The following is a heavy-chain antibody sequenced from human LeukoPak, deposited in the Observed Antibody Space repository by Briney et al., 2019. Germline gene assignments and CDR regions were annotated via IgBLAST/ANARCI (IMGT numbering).Heavy chain of an antibody. J-gene: IGHJ4*02. CDR2: INHSGST. V-gene: IGHV4-34*01. D-gene: IGHD3-10*01. CDR3: ARGPILLWFGELAGYFDY. CDR1: GGSFSGYY. Sequence: SETLSLTCAVYGGSFSGYYWSWIRQPPGKWLEWIGEINHSGSTNYNPSLKSRVTISVDTSKNQFSLKLSSVTAADTAVYYCARGPILLWFGELAGYFDYWGQGTLVTVSS.